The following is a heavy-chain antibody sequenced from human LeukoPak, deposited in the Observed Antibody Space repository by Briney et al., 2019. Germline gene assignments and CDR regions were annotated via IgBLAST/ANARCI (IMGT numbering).Heavy chain of an antibody. CDR2: ISYDGSNK. D-gene: IGHD3-10*01. CDR3: HYGSGSYDYDY. J-gene: IGHJ4*02. CDR1: GFTFSSYA. V-gene: IGHV3-30*04. Sequence: GGSLRLSCAASGFTFSSYAMHWVRQAPGKGLEWVAVISYDGSNKYYADSVKGRFTISRDNSKNTLYLQMNSLRAEDTAVYYCHYGSGSYDYDYWGQGTLVTVSS.